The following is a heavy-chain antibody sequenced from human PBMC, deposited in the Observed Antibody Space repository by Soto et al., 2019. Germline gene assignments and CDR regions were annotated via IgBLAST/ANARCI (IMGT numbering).Heavy chain of an antibody. Sequence: GESLKISCKGSGYSFISYWIGWVRQMPGKGLEWMGIIYPCDSDTRYSPSFQGQVTISADKSISTAYLQWSSLKASDTAMYYCARHVGSSWYYYYYGMDVWGQGTTVTVSS. D-gene: IGHD6-13*01. V-gene: IGHV5-51*01. CDR1: GYSFISYW. CDR2: IYPCDSDT. CDR3: ARHVGSSWYYYYYGMDV. J-gene: IGHJ6*02.